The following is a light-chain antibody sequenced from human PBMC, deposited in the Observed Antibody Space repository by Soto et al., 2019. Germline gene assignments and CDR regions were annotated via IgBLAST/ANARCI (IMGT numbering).Light chain of an antibody. V-gene: IGKV3D-20*02. CDR2: DAS. J-gene: IGKJ3*01. CDR3: QQSAT. Sequence: EIVMTQSPATLSVPPGEIATLSCRASQSVSSNLAWYQQKPGQAPRRLIYDASSRPPGIPDRFSGSGSGTDFTLTISRLEPEDFAVYYCQQSATFGPGTKVDIK. CDR1: QSVSSN.